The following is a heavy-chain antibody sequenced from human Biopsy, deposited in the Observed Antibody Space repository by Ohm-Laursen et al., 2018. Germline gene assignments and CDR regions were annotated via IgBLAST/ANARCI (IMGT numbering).Heavy chain of an antibody. V-gene: IGHV1-69*13. CDR1: GGTFTNYA. D-gene: IGHD1-26*01. CDR3: ARDALGGGSYRFFY. CDR2: IIPIFGTA. Sequence: ASVKVSCNASGGTFTNYAISWVRQAPGQGLEWMGGIIPIFGTANYAQKFQGRVTITADESTSTAYMELSSLRSDDTAVYYCARDALGGGSYRFFYWGQGSLVTVSS. J-gene: IGHJ4*02.